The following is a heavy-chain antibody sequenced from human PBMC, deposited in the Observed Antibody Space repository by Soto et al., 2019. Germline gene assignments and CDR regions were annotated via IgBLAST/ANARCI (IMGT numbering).Heavy chain of an antibody. CDR2: LRWNSGSI. V-gene: IGHV3-9*01. J-gene: IGHJ3*02. CDR1: GFTFDDYA. Sequence: EVQLVESGGALVQPGRSLSLSCAASGFTFDDYAMHWVRQPPGKGLEWVSGLRWNSGSIDYADSVKGRFTISRDNDKNSIYLQMNSRRAEDTALYYCANEPRDLDAFDIWGQGTMVTVSS. CDR3: ANEPRDLDAFDI.